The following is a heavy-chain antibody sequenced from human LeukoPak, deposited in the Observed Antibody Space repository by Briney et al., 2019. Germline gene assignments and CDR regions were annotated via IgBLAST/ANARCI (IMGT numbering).Heavy chain of an antibody. CDR2: IYYSGST. CDR1: GGSINSGDYY. CDR3: ARYRGSVYNWNESPPQNAFDI. D-gene: IGHD1-1*01. V-gene: IGHV4-30-4*01. Sequence: PSETPSLTCTVSGGSINSGDYYWSWIRQPPGKGLEWIGYIYYSGSTYYNPSLESRITISMDTAKNQFSLKVSSVTASDTAVYYCARYRGSVYNWNESPPQNAFDIWGQGTMVTVSS. J-gene: IGHJ3*02.